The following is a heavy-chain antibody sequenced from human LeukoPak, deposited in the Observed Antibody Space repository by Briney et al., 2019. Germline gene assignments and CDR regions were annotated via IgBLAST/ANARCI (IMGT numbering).Heavy chain of an antibody. J-gene: IGHJ4*02. D-gene: IGHD4-23*01. Sequence: AASVKVSCKASGGTFSSYAISWVRQAPGQGLEWMGGIIPIFGTANYAQKFQGRVTITTDESTSTAYMELSSLRSEDTAVYYCARGYNYGGNDYWGQGTLVTVSS. CDR3: ARGYNYGGNDY. CDR1: GGTFSSYA. V-gene: IGHV1-69*05. CDR2: IIPIFGTA.